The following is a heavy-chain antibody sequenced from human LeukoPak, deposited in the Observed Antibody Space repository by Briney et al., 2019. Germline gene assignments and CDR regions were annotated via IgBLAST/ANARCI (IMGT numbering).Heavy chain of an antibody. Sequence: GGSLRLSCAASGFTFSSFCMSWVRQAPGKGLEWVANIRQDGSAKYYVDAEKVRCTVSRDSDTNSVHLQMKSLRAEDTAVYFCGGSGDYTWDSDYWGQGTLVTVSS. CDR3: GGSGDYTWDSDY. V-gene: IGHV3-7*02. D-gene: IGHD3-10*01. CDR1: GFTFSSFC. CDR2: IRQDGSAK. J-gene: IGHJ4*02.